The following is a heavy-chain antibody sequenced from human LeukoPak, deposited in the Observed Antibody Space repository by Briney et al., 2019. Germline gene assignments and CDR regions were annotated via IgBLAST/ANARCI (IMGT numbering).Heavy chain of an antibody. CDR3: ASGCSNGSCPKTRVDY. V-gene: IGHV3-23*01. CDR1: GFTFSSYA. D-gene: IGHD2-15*01. Sequence: GGSLRLSCAASGFTFSSYAMSWVRQAPGKGLEWVSAISGSGGSTYYADSVKGRFTISRDNSKNTLYLQMNSLRSEDTAVYYCASGCSNGSCPKTRVDYWGQGTLVTVSS. J-gene: IGHJ4*02. CDR2: ISGSGGST.